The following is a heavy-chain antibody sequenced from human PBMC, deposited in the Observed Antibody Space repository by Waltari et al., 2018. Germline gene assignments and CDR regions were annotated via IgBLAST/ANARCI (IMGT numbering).Heavy chain of an antibody. J-gene: IGHJ3*02. CDR1: GGSFSGYY. D-gene: IGHD4-17*01. CDR2: INHSGST. CDR3: ARGTTVVNVVAFDI. V-gene: IGHV4-34*01. Sequence: QVQLQQWGAGLLKPSETLSLTCAVYGGSFSGYYWSWIRQPPGKGLEWIGEINHSGSTNYNPSLKSRVTISVDTSKNQFSLKLSSVTAADTAVYYCARGTTVVNVVAFDIWGQGTMVTVSS.